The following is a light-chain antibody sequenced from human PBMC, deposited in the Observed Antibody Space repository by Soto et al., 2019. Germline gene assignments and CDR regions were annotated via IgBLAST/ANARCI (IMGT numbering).Light chain of an antibody. CDR3: QQFGSPLT. J-gene: IGKJ4*01. V-gene: IGKV3-20*01. CDR2: DAS. Sequence: EIVLTQSPGALSLSPGESATLSCRASQSVSDTHVAWYQQRPGQAPRLLIYDASRRDIGVPDRFSGSGSGTDFTLTISGLEPEDFAVYYCQQFGSPLTFGGGTKVEIK. CDR1: QSVSDTH.